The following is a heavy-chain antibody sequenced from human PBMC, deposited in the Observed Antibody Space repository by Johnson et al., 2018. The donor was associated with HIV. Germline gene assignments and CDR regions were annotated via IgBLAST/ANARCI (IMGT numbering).Heavy chain of an antibody. CDR3: AKLIEYHEDGWDAFDL. Sequence: VQLVESGGGVVQPGRSLRLSCAASGFIFRNYWMYWVRQAPGKGLVWVARIYSDGSDTAYADSVKGRFTISRDNAKTTLYLQMNRLRTEDTAVYYCAKLIEYHEDGWDAFDLWGQGTMVTVSS. D-gene: IGHD2-2*01. J-gene: IGHJ3*01. V-gene: IGHV3-74*03. CDR2: IYSDGSDT. CDR1: GFIFRNYW.